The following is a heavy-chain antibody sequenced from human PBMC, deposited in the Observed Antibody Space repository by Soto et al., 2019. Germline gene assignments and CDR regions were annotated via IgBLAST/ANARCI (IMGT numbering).Heavy chain of an antibody. D-gene: IGHD2-15*01. CDR2: ISSSGSTI. CDR1: GFTFSDYY. J-gene: IGHJ3*02. CDR3: ASSPTGYHAFDI. Sequence: GGSLRLSWAASGFTFSDYYMSWIRQAPGKGLEWVSYISSSGSTIYYADSVKGRFTISRDNAKNSLYLQMNSLRAEDTAVYYCASSPTGYHAFDIWGQGTMVTVSS. V-gene: IGHV3-11*01.